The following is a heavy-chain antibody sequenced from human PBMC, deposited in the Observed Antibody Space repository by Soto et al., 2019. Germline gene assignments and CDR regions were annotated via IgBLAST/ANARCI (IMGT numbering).Heavy chain of an antibody. J-gene: IGHJ4*02. CDR2: ISAYNGNT. V-gene: IGHV1-18*01. CDR1: GYTFTSYG. Sequence: QVQLVQSGAEVKKPGASVKVSCKAPGYTFTSYGISWVRQAPGQGLEWMGWISAYNGNTNYAQKPQGRVTMTTDTSTSTAYMELRSLRSDDTAVYYCARAPYNWNVRRPFDYWGQGTLVTVSS. CDR3: ARAPYNWNVRRPFDY. D-gene: IGHD1-20*01.